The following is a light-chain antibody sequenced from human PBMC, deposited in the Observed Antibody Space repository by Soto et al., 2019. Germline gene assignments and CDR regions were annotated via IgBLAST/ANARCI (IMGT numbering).Light chain of an antibody. CDR2: DDS. J-gene: IGLJ2*01. CDR3: QVWDSSTDHVV. Sequence: SYELTQPPSVSVAPGQTARITCGGNNIGSKSVHWYQQKARQAPVLVVHDDSDRPSGIPERFSGSNSGNTATLTISRVEDGDEDDYYCQVWDSSTDHVVFAGGTKLTVL. CDR1: NIGSKS. V-gene: IGLV3-21*02.